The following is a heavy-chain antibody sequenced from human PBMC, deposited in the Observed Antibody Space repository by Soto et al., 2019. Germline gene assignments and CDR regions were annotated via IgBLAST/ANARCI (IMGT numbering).Heavy chain of an antibody. CDR3: ARDRDNWNSNWFDP. D-gene: IGHD1-1*01. Sequence: GGSLRLSCAASGFTFSSYAMSWVRQAPGKGLEWVSRINSDGSSTSYADSVKGRFTISRDNAKNTLYLQMNSLRAEDTAVYYCARDRDNWNSNWFDPWGQGTLVTVSS. CDR2: INSDGSST. V-gene: IGHV3-74*01. J-gene: IGHJ5*02. CDR1: GFTFSSYA.